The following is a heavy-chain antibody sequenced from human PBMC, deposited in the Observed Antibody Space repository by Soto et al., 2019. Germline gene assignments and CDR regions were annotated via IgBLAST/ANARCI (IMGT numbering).Heavy chain of an antibody. J-gene: IGHJ6*02. CDR1: GGSISSYY. Sequence: KPSEALALTCTVSGGSISSYYFSWSRQAAGKGLEWIGRIDTSGTTNYNPSLRSRVTMSVDASKNQFSLNLSSVTAADTAVYFCARGPRGYVYYHGMDVWGQGTTVTVYS. D-gene: IGHD3-16*01. CDR2: IDTSGTT. V-gene: IGHV4-4*07. CDR3: ARGPRGYVYYHGMDV.